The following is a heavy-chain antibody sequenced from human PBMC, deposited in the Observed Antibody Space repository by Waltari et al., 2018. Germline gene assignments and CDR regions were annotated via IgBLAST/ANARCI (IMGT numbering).Heavy chain of an antibody. J-gene: IGHJ5*02. CDR3: AKGPHCVGDCYHGP. CDR1: GASISSSH. D-gene: IGHD2-21*01. V-gene: IGHV4-4*07. Sequence: QVQLQESGPGLVKPSETLSLTCTVSGASISSSHWSWIRQPAGKGLEWIGRISPRGTPNYSPSLKSRVTISVDTSNNQVSLKLSSVTAADTAVYYCAKGPHCVGDCYHGPWGQGTLVTVSS. CDR2: ISPRGTP.